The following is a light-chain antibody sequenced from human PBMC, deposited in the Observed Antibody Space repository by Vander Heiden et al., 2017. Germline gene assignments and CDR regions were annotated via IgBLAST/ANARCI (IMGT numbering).Light chain of an antibody. V-gene: IGKV1-39*01. J-gene: IGKJ2*01. CDR2: AAS. Sequence: DIQMTQSPSSLSASVGDRVTITCRASQSIGTYLNWYQQKPGKAPELLIYAASSLQSGFPSRFSGSGSGTDFTLTISSLQPEDFATYYCQRSSGSPTMYTFGQGTKLEIK. CDR3: QRSSGSPTMYT. CDR1: QSIGTY.